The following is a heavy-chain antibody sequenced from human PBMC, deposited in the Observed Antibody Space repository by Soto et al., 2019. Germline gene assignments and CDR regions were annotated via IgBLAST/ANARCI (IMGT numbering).Heavy chain of an antibody. CDR1: GGSISSGGYY. CDR2: IYYSGST. J-gene: IGHJ4*02. V-gene: IGHV4-31*03. CDR3: ARDRNNWDFDY. Sequence: PSETLSLTCTVSGGSISSGGYYWIWIRQHPGKGLEWIGYIYYSGSTYYNPSLKSRVTISVDTSKNQFSLKLSSVTAADTAVYYCARDRNNWDFDYWGQGTLVTVSS. D-gene: IGHD1-20*01.